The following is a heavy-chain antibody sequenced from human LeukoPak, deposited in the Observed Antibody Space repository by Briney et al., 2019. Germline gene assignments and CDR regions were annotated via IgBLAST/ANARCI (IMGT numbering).Heavy chain of an antibody. V-gene: IGHV3-33*01. D-gene: IGHD7-27*01. J-gene: IGHJ6*02. Sequence: GRSLRLSCAASGFTFSSYGMHWVRQAPGKGLEWVAVIWYDGSNKYYADSVKGRFAVSRDNAKNSLYLQMNSLRADDTAVYYCARAGDILLVSYFHYYGMDVWGQGTTVIVSS. CDR1: GFTFSSYG. CDR3: ARAGDILLVSYFHYYGMDV. CDR2: IWYDGSNK.